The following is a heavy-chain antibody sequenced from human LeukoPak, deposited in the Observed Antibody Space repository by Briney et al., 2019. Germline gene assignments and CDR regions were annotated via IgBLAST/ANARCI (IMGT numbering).Heavy chain of an antibody. J-gene: IGHJ4*02. V-gene: IGHV3-7*04. Sequence: GGSPRLSCAASGFTFSSFWMSWVRQAPGKGLEWVAHIKQDGSEKYYVDSVKGRFTISRDNAKNSLYLQMNSLRAEDTAVYYCARGTIAAAGYYYFDYWGQGTQVTVSS. CDR1: GFTFSSFW. D-gene: IGHD6-13*01. CDR3: ARGTIAAAGYYYFDY. CDR2: IKQDGSEK.